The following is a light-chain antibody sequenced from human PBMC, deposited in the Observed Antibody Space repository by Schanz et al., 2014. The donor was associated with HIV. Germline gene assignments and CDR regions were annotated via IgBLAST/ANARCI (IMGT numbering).Light chain of an antibody. J-gene: IGKJ2*01. V-gene: IGKV3-20*01. Sequence: EIVLTQSPGTLSLSPGERATLSCRASQSVSTNSLVWYQQKPGQVPRLLIYGASTRATGIPDRFSGSGSGTDFSLTISRLEPEDYADYYCQQYDSSSYTYGQGTKLESK. CDR1: QSVSTNS. CDR3: QQYDSSSYT. CDR2: GAS.